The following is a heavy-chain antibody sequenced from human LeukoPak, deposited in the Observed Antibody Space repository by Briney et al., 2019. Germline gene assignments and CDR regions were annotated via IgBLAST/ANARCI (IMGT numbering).Heavy chain of an antibody. CDR1: GYTFTNYG. D-gene: IGHD3-3*01. Sequence: GASVKVSCKASGYTFTNYGISWVRQAPGQGLEWMGWISAYNGNTNYAQKLQGRVTMTTDTSTSTAYMELRSLRSDDTAVYYWARGLRYYDFWSGYFDYWGQGTLVTVSS. CDR3: ARGLRYYDFWSGYFDY. J-gene: IGHJ4*02. CDR2: ISAYNGNT. V-gene: IGHV1-18*01.